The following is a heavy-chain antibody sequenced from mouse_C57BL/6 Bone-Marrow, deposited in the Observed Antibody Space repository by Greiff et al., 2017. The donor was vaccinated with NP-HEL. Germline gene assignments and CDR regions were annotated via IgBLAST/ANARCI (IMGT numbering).Heavy chain of an antibody. V-gene: IGHV1-76*01. Sequence: VQLQQSGAELVRPGASVKLSCKASGYTFTDYYINWVKQRPGQGLEWIARIYPGSGNTYYNEKFKGKATLTAEKSSSTAYMQLSSLTAEDSAVYFGARLGITTVVAPAMDYWGQGTSVTVSS. J-gene: IGHJ4*01. D-gene: IGHD1-1*01. CDR2: IYPGSGNT. CDR1: GYTFTDYY. CDR3: ARLGITTVVAPAMDY.